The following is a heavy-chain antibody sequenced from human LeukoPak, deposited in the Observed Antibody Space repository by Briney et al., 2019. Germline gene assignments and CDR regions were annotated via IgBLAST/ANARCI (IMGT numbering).Heavy chain of an antibody. Sequence: SQTLSLTCTVSGGSISSGSYYWSWIRQPAGKGLEWIGRIYTSGSTNYNPSLKSRVTISVDTSKNQFSLKLSSVTAADTAVYYCAREAGGIYTMVRGVPDYWGQGTLVTVSS. CDR1: GGSISSGSYY. V-gene: IGHV4-61*02. J-gene: IGHJ4*02. CDR2: IYTSGST. CDR3: AREAGGIYTMVRGVPDY. D-gene: IGHD3-10*01.